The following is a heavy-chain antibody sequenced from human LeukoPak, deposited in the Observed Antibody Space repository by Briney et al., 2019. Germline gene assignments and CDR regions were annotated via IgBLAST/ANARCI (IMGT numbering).Heavy chain of an antibody. CDR1: DFTFSFYW. CDR3: GRLAHNAWYAIDY. CDR2: ILPDGSQK. J-gene: IGHJ4*02. V-gene: IGHV3-7*01. D-gene: IGHD6-13*01. Sequence: GGSLRLSCVASDFTFSFYWMTWVRQAPGKGPEWVANILPDGSQKYYVDSVKGRFTISRDNPKNSLYLQINSLRAEDTAVYYCGRLAHNAWYAIDYWGQGTLVTVSS.